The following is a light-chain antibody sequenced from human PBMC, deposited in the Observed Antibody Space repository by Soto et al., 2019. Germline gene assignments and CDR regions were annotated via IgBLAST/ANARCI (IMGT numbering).Light chain of an antibody. J-gene: IGKJ4*01. Sequence: EFLLTQSPDVLSLSPGEGATLSCRASQSVTGDFLAWYQQKPGQAPRRLIYGASWRATGIPDRFRGNGSGADFTLTINRLEPEDFAVYYCKQYGTSPVTFGGVTKVEIE. CDR3: KQYGTSPVT. CDR2: GAS. V-gene: IGKV3-20*01. CDR1: QSVTGDF.